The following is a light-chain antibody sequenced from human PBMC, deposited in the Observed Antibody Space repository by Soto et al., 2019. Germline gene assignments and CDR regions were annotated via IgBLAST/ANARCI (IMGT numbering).Light chain of an antibody. Sequence: DIQMIQSPSTQSASVGDRITITCRASQTLGRWLAWYQQKPGKALKLLISKASTLESGVPSRFSGSQSGTEFTLTISSLQPDDFATYYCQQYNTYPTFGQGTKVEI. V-gene: IGKV1-5*03. J-gene: IGKJ1*01. CDR3: QQYNTYPT. CDR1: QTLGRW. CDR2: KAS.